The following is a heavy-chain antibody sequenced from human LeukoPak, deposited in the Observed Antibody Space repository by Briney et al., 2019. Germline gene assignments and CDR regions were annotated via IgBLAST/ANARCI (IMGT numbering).Heavy chain of an antibody. D-gene: IGHD2-2*01. CDR2: IYYSGST. J-gene: IGHJ6*03. V-gene: IGHV4-39*01. CDR1: GGSISSSSGY. Sequence: SETLSLTCTVSGGSISSSSGYWGWIRQPPGKGLGWLGSIYYSGSTYYKPSLKSRVTISVDTSRNQFSLKLTSVTAADTAVYYCARRSCVVVPAARRLYYYYMDVWGKGTTVTVSS. CDR3: ARRSCVVVPAARRLYYYYMDV.